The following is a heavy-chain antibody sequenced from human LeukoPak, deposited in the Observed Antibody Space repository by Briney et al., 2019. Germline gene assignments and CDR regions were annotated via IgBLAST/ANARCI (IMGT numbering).Heavy chain of an antibody. D-gene: IGHD2-21*02. J-gene: IGHJ4*02. CDR2: ISAYNGNT. Sequence: VASVKVSCKASGGTFSSYAISWVRQAPGQGLEWMGWISAYNGNTNYAQKLQGRVTMTTDTSTSTAYMELRSLRSDDTAVYYCARDRVTYCGGDCNVDYWGQGTLVTVSS. V-gene: IGHV1-18*01. CDR3: ARDRVTYCGGDCNVDY. CDR1: GGTFSSYA.